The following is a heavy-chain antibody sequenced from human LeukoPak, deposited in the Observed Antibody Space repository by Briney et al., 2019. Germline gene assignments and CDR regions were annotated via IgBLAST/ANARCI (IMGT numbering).Heavy chain of an antibody. J-gene: IGHJ4*02. CDR1: GGSFSGYY. CDR2: INHSGST. V-gene: IGHV4-34*01. Sequence: SETLSLTCAVYGGSFSGYYWSWIRQPPGKGLEWIGEINHSGSTNYNPSLKSRVTISVDTSKNQFSLKLSSVTAADTAVYYCARGRGRIVVVPAASFDYWGQGTLVTVSS. D-gene: IGHD2-2*01. CDR3: ARGRGRIVVVPAASFDY.